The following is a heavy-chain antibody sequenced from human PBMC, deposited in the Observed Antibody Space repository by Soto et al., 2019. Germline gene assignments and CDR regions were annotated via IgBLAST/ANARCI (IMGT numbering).Heavy chain of an antibody. CDR2: IYYSGST. CDR3: AREVGCSSTSCYFGAFDI. D-gene: IGHD2-2*01. J-gene: IGHJ3*02. V-gene: IGHV4-30-4*01. CDR1: GGSISSGDYY. Sequence: QVQLQESGPGLVKPSQTLSLTCTVSGGSISSGDYYWSWIRQPPRTGLEWIGYIYYSGSTYYNPSLKSRVTIPVDTSKNQFSLKLSSVTAADTAVYYCAREVGCSSTSCYFGAFDIWGQGTMVTVSS.